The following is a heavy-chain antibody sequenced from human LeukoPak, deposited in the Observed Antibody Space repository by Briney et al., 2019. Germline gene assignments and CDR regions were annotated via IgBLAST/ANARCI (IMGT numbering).Heavy chain of an antibody. V-gene: IGHV3-21*01. Sequence: GGSLRLSCAASGFTFSSYSMNWVRQAPGKGLEWVSSISSSSSYIYYADSVKGRFTISRDNAKNSLYPQMNSLRAEDTAVYYCTSSRIAVAGPPWYWGQGTLVTVSS. CDR2: ISSSSSYI. CDR1: GFTFSSYS. D-gene: IGHD6-19*01. J-gene: IGHJ4*02. CDR3: TSSRIAVAGPPWY.